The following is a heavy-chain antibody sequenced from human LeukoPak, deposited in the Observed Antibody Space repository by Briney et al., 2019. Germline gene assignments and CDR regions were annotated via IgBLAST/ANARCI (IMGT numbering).Heavy chain of an antibody. CDR2: ITQNADRT. Sequence: GGSLRLSCAASGFTFGSYGMSWVRHAPGKGLEWVSFITQNADRTTYADSVEGRFTISRDNSKNTLYLQMDSLRAEDTAVYYCAKVLGYCSGGSCPGVDYWGQGTLVTVSS. CDR3: AKVLGYCSGGSCPGVDY. J-gene: IGHJ4*02. V-gene: IGHV3-23*01. CDR1: GFTFGSYG. D-gene: IGHD2-15*01.